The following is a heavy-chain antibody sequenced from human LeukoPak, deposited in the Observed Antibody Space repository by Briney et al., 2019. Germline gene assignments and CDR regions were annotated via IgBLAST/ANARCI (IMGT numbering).Heavy chain of an antibody. J-gene: IGHJ5*02. Sequence: ASVKVTCKASGYTFTAYYIHWVRQAPGQGLEWMGWINPNSGDTNYAQKFQGRVTVTRATSISTAYMELTRLTSDDTAVYYCARDLTTWGAAAATDHWGQGTLVTVSS. D-gene: IGHD6-13*01. V-gene: IGHV1-2*02. CDR2: INPNSGDT. CDR1: GYTFTAYY. CDR3: ARDLTTWGAAAATDH.